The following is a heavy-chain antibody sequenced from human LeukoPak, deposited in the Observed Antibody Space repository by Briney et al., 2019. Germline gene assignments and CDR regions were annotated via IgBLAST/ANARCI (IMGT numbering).Heavy chain of an antibody. CDR3: ARGDTLLWFGELFSY. J-gene: IGHJ4*02. CDR2: INPNSGGT. V-gene: IGHV1-2*02. D-gene: IGHD3-10*01. Sequence: ASVKVSCKASGYTFTGYYMHWVRQAPGQGLEWMGWINPNSGGTNYAQKFRGRVTMTRDTSISTAYMELSRLRSDDTAVYYCARGDTLLWFGELFSYWGQGTLVTVSS. CDR1: GYTFTGYY.